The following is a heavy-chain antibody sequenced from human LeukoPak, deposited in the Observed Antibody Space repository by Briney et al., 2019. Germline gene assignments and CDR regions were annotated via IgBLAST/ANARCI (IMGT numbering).Heavy chain of an antibody. Sequence: GGSLRLSCAASGFTFSSYAMTWVRQAPGKGLEWVSGISGSGGSTYYADSVKGRFTISRDNSKNTLYVQMNSLRAEDTAVYYCAKSDYYDSSGYYYGSDYWGQGTLVTVSS. J-gene: IGHJ4*02. D-gene: IGHD3-22*01. CDR1: GFTFSSYA. CDR2: ISGSGGST. CDR3: AKSDYYDSSGYYYGSDY. V-gene: IGHV3-23*01.